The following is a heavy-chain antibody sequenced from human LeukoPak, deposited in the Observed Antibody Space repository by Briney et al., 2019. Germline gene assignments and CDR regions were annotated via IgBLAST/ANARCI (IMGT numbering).Heavy chain of an antibody. CDR1: GGSISSYY. CDR2: IYYSGST. CDR3: ARAYYYDSSGYPAQFDY. D-gene: IGHD3-22*01. J-gene: IGHJ4*02. Sequence: SETLSLTCTVSGGSISSYYWSWIRQPPGKGLEWIGYIYYSGSTNYNPSLKSRFTISVDTSKNQFSLKLSSVTAADTAVYYCARAYYYDSSGYPAQFDYWGQGTLVTVSS. V-gene: IGHV4-59*01.